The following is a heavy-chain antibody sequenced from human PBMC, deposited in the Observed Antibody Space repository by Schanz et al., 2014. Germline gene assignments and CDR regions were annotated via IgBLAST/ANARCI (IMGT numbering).Heavy chain of an antibody. D-gene: IGHD1-26*01. CDR1: GFTFSAYW. J-gene: IGHJ4*02. Sequence: LVESGGGVVQPGRSLRLSCAASGFTFSAYWMTWVRQAPGKGLDWVGIIKPDGSEKFYVDSVKGRFTISRDNAKNLMYLHLNSLRAEDTAVYYCAREVGGSFGQHYWGQGALVTVSS. CDR2: IKPDGSEK. CDR3: AREVGGSFGQHY. V-gene: IGHV3-7*01.